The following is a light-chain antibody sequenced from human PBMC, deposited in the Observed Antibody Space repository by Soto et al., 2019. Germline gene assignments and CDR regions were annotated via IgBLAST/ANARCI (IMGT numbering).Light chain of an antibody. CDR3: SSYRRGSTYV. V-gene: IGLV2-14*03. CDR1: SSDVGGYNY. Sequence: QSVLTQPASVSGSPGQSITVSCTGTSSDVGGYNYVSWYQQHPGKAPRLMIYDDTNRPSGVSDRFSGSKSGNTASLTISGLQAEDEADYYCSSYRRGSTYVFGTGTKATVL. CDR2: DDT. J-gene: IGLJ1*01.